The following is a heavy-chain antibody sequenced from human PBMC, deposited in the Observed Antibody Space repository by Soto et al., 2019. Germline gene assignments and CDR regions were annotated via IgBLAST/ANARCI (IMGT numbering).Heavy chain of an antibody. Sequence: TLSLTCAVSGGSISSGGYSWNWIRQPPGKGLEWIGYIYHSGSAYYNPSLKSRVTISVDRSKSQFSLKLSSVTAADKAVYYCARAVLRSGVDYWGQGTLVTVSS. V-gene: IGHV4-30-2*01. CDR2: IYHSGSA. J-gene: IGHJ4*02. CDR3: ARAVLRSGVDY. D-gene: IGHD5-12*01. CDR1: GGSISSGGYS.